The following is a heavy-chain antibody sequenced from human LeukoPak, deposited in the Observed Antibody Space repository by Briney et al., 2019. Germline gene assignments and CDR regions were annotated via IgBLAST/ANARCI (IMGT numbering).Heavy chain of an antibody. V-gene: IGHV4-39*07. CDR1: GGSIDGSTGH. CDR3: TRGGGYCNSISCYFDF. D-gene: IGHD2-2*01. CDR2: IFYRGRP. J-gene: IGHJ4*02. Sequence: SETLSLTCTVSGGSIDGSTGHWGWIRQPPGKGLEWIGSIFYRGRPYYNPSLNSRVTISIDRSKSQFSLELTSVTAADTAVYYCTRGGGYCNSISCYFDFWGQGTLVTVSS.